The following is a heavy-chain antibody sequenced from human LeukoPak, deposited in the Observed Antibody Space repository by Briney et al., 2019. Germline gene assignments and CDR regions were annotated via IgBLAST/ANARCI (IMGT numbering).Heavy chain of an antibody. D-gene: IGHD6-19*01. Sequence: PGGSLRLSCAASGFTVSSNYMSWVRQAPGKGLEWVSVIYSGGSTYYADSVKGRFTISRDNSKNTLYLQMNSLRAEDTAVYYCARDRPPPHRGWGLDYWGQGTLVTVSS. CDR1: GFTVSSNY. V-gene: IGHV3-66*02. CDR3: ARDRPPPHRGWGLDY. J-gene: IGHJ4*02. CDR2: IYSGGST.